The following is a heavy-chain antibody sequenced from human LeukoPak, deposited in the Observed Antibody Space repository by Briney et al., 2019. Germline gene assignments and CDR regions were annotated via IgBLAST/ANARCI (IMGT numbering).Heavy chain of an antibody. J-gene: IGHJ3*02. CDR2: IRNKANSYTT. CDR1: GFTFSNAW. Sequence: GGSLRLSCAASGFTFSNAWMSWVRQAPVKGLEWVGRIRNKANSYTTEYAASVRGRFTISRDDSKNSVNLQMDSLKTEDTAVYYCVRVGSLAFDIWGQGTMVTVSS. D-gene: IGHD3-10*01. CDR3: VRVGSLAFDI. V-gene: IGHV3-72*01.